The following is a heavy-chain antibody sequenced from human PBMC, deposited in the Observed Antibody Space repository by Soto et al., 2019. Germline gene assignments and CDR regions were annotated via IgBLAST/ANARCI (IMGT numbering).Heavy chain of an antibody. D-gene: IGHD3-10*01. J-gene: IGHJ3*02. CDR1: GFTFSSYA. CDR3: AKDRIGLMVRGIHDAFDI. Sequence: GGSLRLSCAASGFTFSSYAMSWVRQAPGKGLEWVSAISGSGGSTYYADSVKGRFTISRDNSKNTLYLQMNSLRAEDTAVYYCAKDRIGLMVRGIHDAFDIWGQGTMVTVSS. V-gene: IGHV3-23*01. CDR2: ISGSGGST.